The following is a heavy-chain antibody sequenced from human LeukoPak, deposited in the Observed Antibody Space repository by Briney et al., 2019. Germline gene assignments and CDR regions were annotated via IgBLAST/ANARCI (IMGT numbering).Heavy chain of an antibody. CDR2: ISYDGSNK. CDR3: AKGLRVSFYGMDV. V-gene: IGHV3-30*18. J-gene: IGHJ6*02. Sequence: PGGSLRLSCAASGFTFSSYGMHWVRQAPGKGLEWVAVISYDGSNKYYADSVKGRFTISRDNSKNTLYLQMNSLRAEDTAVYYCAKGLRVSFYGMDVWGQGTTVTVSS. CDR1: GFTFSSYG. D-gene: IGHD3-16*02.